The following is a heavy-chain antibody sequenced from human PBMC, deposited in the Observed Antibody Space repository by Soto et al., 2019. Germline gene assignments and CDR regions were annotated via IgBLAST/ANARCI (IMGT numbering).Heavy chain of an antibody. CDR3: ARPTVVGATVRYFFDH. V-gene: IGHV1-46*01. D-gene: IGHD1-26*01. CDR1: GYTFTNYY. CDR2: INPGGGST. Sequence: ASVKVSCKASGYTFTNYYVHWVRQAPGLGLEWMGVINPGGGSTNYAQKFKGRITMTRDTSTSTVYMEMSSLRSEDTAIYYCARPTVVGATVRYFFDHWGQGTLVTVSS. J-gene: IGHJ4*01.